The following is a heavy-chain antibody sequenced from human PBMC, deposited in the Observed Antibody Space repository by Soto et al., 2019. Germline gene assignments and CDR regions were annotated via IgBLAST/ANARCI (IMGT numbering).Heavy chain of an antibody. J-gene: IGHJ5*02. V-gene: IGHV4-34*01. CDR1: GGSFSRYY. D-gene: IGHD5-12*01. CDR2: INHSGST. CDR3: ARGEGRLVGTWFDP. Sequence: SETLSLTCDVYGGSFSRYYWNWIRQPPGKGLEWLGEINHSGSTNYNPSLESRVTISLDTSKTQFSLKLTSVTAADAAVYYCARGEGRLVGTWFDPWGQGTLVTVSS.